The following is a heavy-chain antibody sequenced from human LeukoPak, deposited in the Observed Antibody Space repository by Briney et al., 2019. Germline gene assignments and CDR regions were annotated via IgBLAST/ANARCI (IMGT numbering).Heavy chain of an antibody. J-gene: IGHJ4*02. V-gene: IGHV3-53*01. CDR3: ARVGPTRSDFDY. CDR1: GLIFSSNY. CDR2: IFSGGRT. Sequence: GGSLRLSCAASGLIFSSNYMTWVPRVPGKGLGGVSVIFSGGRTYYADSVKGRVTISRDNSKNTLYLQMNNLRGEDTAVYYCARVGPTRSDFDYWGQGTLVTVSS. D-gene: IGHD1-26*01.